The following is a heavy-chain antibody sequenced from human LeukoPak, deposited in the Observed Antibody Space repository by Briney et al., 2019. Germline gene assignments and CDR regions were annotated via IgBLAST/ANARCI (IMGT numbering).Heavy chain of an antibody. CDR1: GFPFSDCY. CDR2: IYYSGST. V-gene: IGHV4-39*01. CDR3: ARHGNRNYYDSSGYYYGY. J-gene: IGHJ4*02. Sequence: GSLRLSCAASGFPFSDCYMNWIRQPPGKGLEWIGSIYYSGSTYYNPSLKSRVTISVDTSKNQFSLKLSSVTAADTAVYYCARHGNRNYYDSSGYYYGYWGQGTLVTVSS. D-gene: IGHD3-22*01.